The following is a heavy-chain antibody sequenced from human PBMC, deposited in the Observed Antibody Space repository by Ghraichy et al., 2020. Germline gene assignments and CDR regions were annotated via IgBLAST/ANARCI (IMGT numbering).Heavy chain of an antibody. CDR1: GASISRGDNY. CDR2: IHSSGKT. V-gene: IGHV4-30-4*01. J-gene: IGHJ4*02. CDR3: ARDQLQLDY. Sequence: QTLSLTCTVSGASISRGDNYWTWIRQAPGKGLEWIGYIHSSGKTYYSPSLKSRVSMSVDTSQNHFSLKVTSVTAADTAVYYCARDQLQLDYWGQGSLVTVSS.